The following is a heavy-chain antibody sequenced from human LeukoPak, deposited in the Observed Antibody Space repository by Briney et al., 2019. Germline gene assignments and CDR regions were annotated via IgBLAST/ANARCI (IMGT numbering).Heavy chain of an antibody. CDR3: ARGGIAVAGTLGY. D-gene: IGHD6-19*01. V-gene: IGHV4-59*01. Sequence: SETLSLTCTVSGGSINSYYWSWIRQPPGKGLEWIGYIYYSGSTNYNPSLKSRVTISVDTSKNQFSLKLSSVTAADTAVYYCARGGIAVAGTLGYWGQGTLVTVSS. J-gene: IGHJ4*02. CDR1: GGSINSYY. CDR2: IYYSGST.